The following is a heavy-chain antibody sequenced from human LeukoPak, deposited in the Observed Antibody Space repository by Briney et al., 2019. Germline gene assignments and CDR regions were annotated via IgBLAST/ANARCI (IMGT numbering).Heavy chain of an antibody. J-gene: IGHJ4*02. Sequence: PGGSLRLSCAASGFTFSSYGMHWVRQAPGKGLEWVAVISYDGSNKYYADSVKGRFTISRDNSKNTLYLQMNSLRAEDTAVYYCAKDFCSSTSCYVDYWGQGTLVTVSS. CDR1: GFTFSSYG. D-gene: IGHD2-2*01. CDR2: ISYDGSNK. CDR3: AKDFCSSTSCYVDY. V-gene: IGHV3-30*18.